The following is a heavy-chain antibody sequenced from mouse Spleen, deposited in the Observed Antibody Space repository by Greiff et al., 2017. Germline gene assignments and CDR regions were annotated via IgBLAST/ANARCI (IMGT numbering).Heavy chain of an antibody. J-gene: IGHJ4*01. D-gene: IGHD1-1*01. CDR3: TYYYGSSFYYAMDY. CDR1: GFNIKDYY. Sequence: VQLQQSGAELVRPGASVKLSCTASGFNIKDYYMHWVKQRPEQGLEWIGRIDPEDGDTEYAPKFQGKATMTADTSSNTAYLQLSSLTSEDTAVYYCTYYYGSSFYYAMDYWGQGTSVTVSS. CDR2: IDPEDGDT. V-gene: IGHV14-1*01.